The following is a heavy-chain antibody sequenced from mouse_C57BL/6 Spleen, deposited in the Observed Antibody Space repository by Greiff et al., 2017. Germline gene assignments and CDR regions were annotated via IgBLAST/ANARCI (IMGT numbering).Heavy chain of an antibody. CDR2: IDPSDSET. J-gene: IGHJ1*03. V-gene: IGHV1-52*01. D-gene: IGHD2-1*01. CDR3: ARGDGNYGDWYFDV. CDR1: GYTFTSYW. Sequence: VQLQQPGAELVRPGSSVKLSCKASGYTFTSYWMHWVKQRPIQGLEWIGNIDPSDSETHYNQKFKDKATLTVDKSSSTAYMQLSSLPSEDSAVYYCARGDGNYGDWYFDVWGTGTTVTVSS.